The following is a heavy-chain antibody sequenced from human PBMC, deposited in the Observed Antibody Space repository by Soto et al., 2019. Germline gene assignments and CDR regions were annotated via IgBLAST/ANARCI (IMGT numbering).Heavy chain of an antibody. V-gene: IGHV1-8*01. J-gene: IGHJ6*02. D-gene: IGHD4-4*01. Sequence: GASVKVSCKASGYTFTSYDINWVRQATGQGLEWMGWMNPNSGNTSYAQKFQGRVTMTRNTSISTAYMELSSLRSEDTAVYYCGRGRVGVPVHGQAQEVTPKNYYYYYGMDVWGQRTTVTVSS. CDR2: MNPNSGNT. CDR1: GYTFTSYD. CDR3: GRGRVGVPVHGQAQEVTPKNYYYYYGMDV.